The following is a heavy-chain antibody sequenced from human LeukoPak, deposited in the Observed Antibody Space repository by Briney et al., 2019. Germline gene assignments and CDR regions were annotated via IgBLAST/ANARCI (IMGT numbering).Heavy chain of an antibody. J-gene: IGHJ4*02. D-gene: IGHD3-22*01. V-gene: IGHV3-30-3*01. Sequence: PGRALRLSCAASGFTFSSYAMHWVRQAPGKGLERVAVISYDGSNKYYADSVKGRFTISRDNSKNTLYLQMNSLRAEDAAVYYCARGMSGGYSFDYWGQGTLVTVSS. CDR1: GFTFSSYA. CDR2: ISYDGSNK. CDR3: ARGMSGGYSFDY.